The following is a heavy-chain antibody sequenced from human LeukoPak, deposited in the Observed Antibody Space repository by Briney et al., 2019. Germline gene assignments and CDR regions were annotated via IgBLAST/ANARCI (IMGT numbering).Heavy chain of an antibody. D-gene: IGHD3-10*01. CDR2: ISAYNGNT. V-gene: IGHV1-18*04. Sequence: ASVKVSCKASGYTFTSYGISWVRQAPGQGLEWMGWISAYNGNTNYAQKLQGRVTMTTDTSTSTAYMELRSLRSDDTAVYYCARRELLWFEEFAAGMDVWGKGTTVTISS. J-gene: IGHJ6*04. CDR1: GYTFTSYG. CDR3: ARRELLWFEEFAAGMDV.